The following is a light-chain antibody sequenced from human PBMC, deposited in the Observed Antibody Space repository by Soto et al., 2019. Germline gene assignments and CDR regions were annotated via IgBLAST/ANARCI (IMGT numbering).Light chain of an antibody. Sequence: DILICHSPSSLSASVGDRVTITCRASQSISSYLTWYQQKPGKAPKLLIYAASSMQSGVPSRFSGTGSETDFTLTISSLQPDDFATYYCQQYNSYPVAFGQGTQVEIK. V-gene: IGKV1-39*01. J-gene: IGKJ1*01. CDR3: QQYNSYPVA. CDR1: QSISSY. CDR2: AAS.